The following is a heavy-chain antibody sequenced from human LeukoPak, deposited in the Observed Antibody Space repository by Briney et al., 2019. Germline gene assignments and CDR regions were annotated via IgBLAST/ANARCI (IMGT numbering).Heavy chain of an antibody. CDR2: INHNGNVN. CDR3: ARGGGLDV. D-gene: IGHD3-16*01. J-gene: IGHJ6*02. V-gene: IGHV3-7*03. CDR1: GFTFSSYW. Sequence: GGPLRLSCAASGFTFSSYWMNWARQAPGKGLEWVASINHNGNVNYYVDSVKGRFTISRDNAKNSLYLQMSNLRAEDTAVYFCARGGGLDVWGQGATVTVSS.